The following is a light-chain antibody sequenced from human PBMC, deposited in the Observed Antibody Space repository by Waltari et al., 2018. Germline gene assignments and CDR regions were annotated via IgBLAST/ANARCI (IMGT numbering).Light chain of an antibody. CDR2: EAT. CDR3: CSYAGSLTWV. J-gene: IGLJ3*02. V-gene: IGLV2-11*01. CDR1: SSAVGSYNY. Sequence: QSALTQPRSVSGSPGQSVTLSCTCTSSAVGSYNYVPCYQQYPGNAPKLFIYEATKPPSGVPDRFSGSKSANTASLTISGLQADDEADYYCCSYAGSLTWVFGGGTKLTVL.